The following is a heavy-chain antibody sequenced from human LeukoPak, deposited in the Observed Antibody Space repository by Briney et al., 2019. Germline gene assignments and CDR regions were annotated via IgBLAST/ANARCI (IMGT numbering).Heavy chain of an antibody. J-gene: IGHJ5*02. CDR2: SYYSGST. CDR1: GASISSGGYY. V-gene: IGHV4-31*03. D-gene: IGHD3-3*01. CDR3: ARGSGYYSWFDP. Sequence: PSQTLSLTCTVSGASISSGGYYWSWIRQHPGKVLEWIGYSYYSGSTYYNPSLKSRVTISVDASKNHFSLKLSSLTAADTAVYYCARGSGYYSWFDPWGQGTLVTVSS.